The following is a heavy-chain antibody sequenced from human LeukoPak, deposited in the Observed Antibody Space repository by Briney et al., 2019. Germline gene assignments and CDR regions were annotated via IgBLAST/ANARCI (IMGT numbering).Heavy chain of an antibody. CDR3: ASVDY. CDR1: GGSISSGGYY. Sequence: SETLSLTCTVSGGSISSGGYYWSWIRQPPGKGLEWIGSLYYSGGTYYNPSLESRVTISVDTSKNQFSLKLTSVTAADTAVYYCASVDYWGLGTLVTVSS. CDR2: LYYSGGT. V-gene: IGHV4-39*07. J-gene: IGHJ4*02.